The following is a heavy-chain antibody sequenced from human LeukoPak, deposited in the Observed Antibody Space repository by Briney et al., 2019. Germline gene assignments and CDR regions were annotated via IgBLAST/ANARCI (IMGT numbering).Heavy chain of an antibody. J-gene: IGHJ5*02. CDR3: ARGLFGGPEYCGGDCSNNWFDP. CDR1: GLTFNNYA. D-gene: IGHD2-21*02. CDR2: ISGSGMTT. V-gene: IGHV3-23*01. Sequence: PGGSLRLSCAASGLTFNNYAMSWVRQAPGKGLEWVSAISGSGMTTYYADSVKGRFTISRDNSKNTLYLQMNSLRAEDTAVYYCARGLFGGPEYCGGDCSNNWFDPWGQGTLVTVSS.